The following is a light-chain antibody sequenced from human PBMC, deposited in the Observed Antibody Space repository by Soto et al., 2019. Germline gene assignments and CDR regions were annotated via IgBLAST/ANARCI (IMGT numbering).Light chain of an antibody. CDR1: QRVSSH. V-gene: IGKV3-15*01. CDR3: QHYNSWPRTWT. J-gene: IGKJ1*01. CDR2: AAS. Sequence: ETVMTQSPVTLSVSPGGKATLSCRDSQRVSSHLAWYQQKPGQAPRLLIYAASTRATGIPVRFSGSGSETEFTRNISSLQSEEFAVYHCQHYNSWPRTWTLGQGTKVDIK.